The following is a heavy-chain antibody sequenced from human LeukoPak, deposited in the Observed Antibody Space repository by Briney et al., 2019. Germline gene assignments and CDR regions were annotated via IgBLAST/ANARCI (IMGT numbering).Heavy chain of an antibody. V-gene: IGHV4-59*01. J-gene: IGHJ6*03. CDR3: AGSYYYSYYYYMDV. CDR1: GGSISSYY. CDR2: IYYSGST. D-gene: IGHD3-10*01. Sequence: KPSETLSLTCTVSGGSISSYYWSWIRQPPGKGLEWIGCIYYSGSTNYNPSLKSRVNISLDTSKNQFSLKLNSVTAADTAVYYCAGSYYYSYYYYMDVWGKGTTVTISS.